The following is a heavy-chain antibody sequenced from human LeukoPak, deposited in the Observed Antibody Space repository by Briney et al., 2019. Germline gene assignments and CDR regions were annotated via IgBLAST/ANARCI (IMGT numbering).Heavy chain of an antibody. D-gene: IGHD4-17*01. Sequence: GGSLRLSCAASGFTFSSYSMNWVRQAPGKGLEWVSSISSSSSYIYYADSVKGRFTISRDNSKNMLYLQMNSLRAEDTAVYYCAKGATVTRKGLDYWGQGTLVAVSS. CDR2: ISSSSSYI. J-gene: IGHJ4*02. CDR3: AKGATVTRKGLDY. V-gene: IGHV3-21*04. CDR1: GFTFSSYS.